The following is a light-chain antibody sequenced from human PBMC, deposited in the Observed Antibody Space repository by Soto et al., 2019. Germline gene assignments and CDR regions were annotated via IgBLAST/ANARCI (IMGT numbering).Light chain of an antibody. V-gene: IGKV3-20*01. Sequence: DIVLTQSPGTLSLSPGERATLSCRASQSVNNNYLAWYQQKPRQAPRLLISGASRRATGIPDRFSGSGSGTDFTLTISRLQSEDFGVYYCQRYDSWPPHTFGQGTQLEMK. CDR2: GAS. CDR3: QRYDSWPPHT. J-gene: IGKJ2*01. CDR1: QSVNNNY.